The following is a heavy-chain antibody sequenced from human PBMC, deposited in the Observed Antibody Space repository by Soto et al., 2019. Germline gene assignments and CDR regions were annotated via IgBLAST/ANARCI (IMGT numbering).Heavy chain of an antibody. CDR2: IYYSGST. J-gene: IGHJ4*02. CDR3: ANWRFDY. V-gene: IGHV4-39*01. CDR1: GGSISSSSYF. D-gene: IGHD1-1*01. Sequence: SETLSLTCSVSGGSISSSSYFWGWIRQPPGKGLEWIGSIYYSGSTYYNPSLKSRITINPDTSKNQFSLRLNSVTPEDTAVYYCANWRFDYWGPGTLVTVSS.